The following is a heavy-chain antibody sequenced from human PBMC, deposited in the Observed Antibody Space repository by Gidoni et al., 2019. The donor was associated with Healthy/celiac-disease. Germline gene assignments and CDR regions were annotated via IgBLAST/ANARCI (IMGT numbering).Heavy chain of an antibody. CDR1: GYTFTSYG. V-gene: IGHV1-18*01. CDR3: ARSNSFWGDQH. J-gene: IGHJ1*01. Sequence: QVQLVQSGAEVTKPGASVKVSCKASGYTFTSYGISRVRQAPGQGLEWMGWLRAYNGNTNYAQKLQGRVTMTTDTSTSTAYMKLRSLRYDETAVYYCARSNSFWGDQHWGQGTLVTVSS. CDR2: LRAYNGNT. D-gene: IGHD3-16*01.